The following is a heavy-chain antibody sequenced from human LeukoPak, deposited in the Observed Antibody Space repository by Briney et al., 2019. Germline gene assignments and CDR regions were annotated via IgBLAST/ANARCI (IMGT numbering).Heavy chain of an antibody. J-gene: IGHJ4*02. CDR1: GYTFTGYY. V-gene: IGHV1-2*06. CDR2: INPNSGGT. Sequence: ASVKVFCKASGYTFTGYYMHWVRQAPGQGLEWMGRINPNSGGTNYAQKFQGRVTMTRDTSISTAYMELSSLRSEDTAVYYCAALDILTGYYPFDYWGQGTLVTVSS. D-gene: IGHD3-9*01. CDR3: AALDILTGYYPFDY.